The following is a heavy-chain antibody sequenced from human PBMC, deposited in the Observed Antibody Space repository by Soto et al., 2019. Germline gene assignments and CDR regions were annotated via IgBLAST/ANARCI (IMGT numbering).Heavy chain of an antibody. CDR3: ARGNSGSYSDAFDI. CDR2: ISYDGSNK. CDR1: GFTFSSYA. J-gene: IGHJ3*02. Sequence: QVQLVESGGGVVQPGRSLRLSCAASGFTFSSYAMHRVRQAPGKGLEWVAVISYDGSNKYYADSVKGRFTISRDNSKNTLYLQMNSLRAEDTAVYYCARGNSGSYSDAFDIWGQGTMVTVSS. V-gene: IGHV3-30-3*01. D-gene: IGHD1-26*01.